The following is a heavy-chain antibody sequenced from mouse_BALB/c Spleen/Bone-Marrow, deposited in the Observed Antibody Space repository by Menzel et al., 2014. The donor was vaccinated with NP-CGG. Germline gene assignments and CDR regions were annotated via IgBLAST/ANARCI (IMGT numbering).Heavy chain of an antibody. D-gene: IGHD2-4*01. Sequence: EVKLVESGGGLVQPGGSLKLSCATSGLTFSDYYMYWVRQTPEKRLEWVAYISNGGGSTYYPDTVKGRFTISRDNAKNTLYLQMSRLKSEDTAMYYCARHSDYDYFDYWGQGTTLTVSS. V-gene: IGHV5-12*02. CDR1: GLTFSDYY. J-gene: IGHJ2*01. CDR3: ARHSDYDYFDY. CDR2: ISNGGGST.